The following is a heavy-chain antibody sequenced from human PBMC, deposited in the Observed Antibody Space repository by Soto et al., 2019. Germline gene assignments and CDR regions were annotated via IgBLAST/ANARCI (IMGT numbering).Heavy chain of an antibody. V-gene: IGHV3-15*07. D-gene: IGHD3-10*01. CDR2: IKSKTDGGTT. CDR1: GFTFSNAW. J-gene: IGHJ3*02. Sequence: GGSLKLSCAASGFTFSNAWMNWVRQAPGKGLEWVGRIKSKTDGGTTDYAAPVKGRFTISRDDSKNTLYLQMNSLKTEDTAVYYCTTLGYYYGSGSPPGAFDIWGQGTMVTVSS. CDR3: TTLGYYYGSGSPPGAFDI.